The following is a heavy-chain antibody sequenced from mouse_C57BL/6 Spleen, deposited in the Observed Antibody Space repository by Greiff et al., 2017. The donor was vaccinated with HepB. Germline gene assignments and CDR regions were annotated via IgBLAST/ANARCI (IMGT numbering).Heavy chain of an antibody. Sequence: QVQLQQSGAELVKPGASVKISCKASGYAFSSYWMNWVKQRPGKGLEWIGQIYPGDGDTNYNGKFKGKATLTADKSSSTAYMQLSSLTSEDSAVYFCAREGDYGSSLWYFDVWGTGTTVTVSS. CDR1: GYAFSSYW. CDR2: IYPGDGDT. CDR3: AREGDYGSSLWYFDV. D-gene: IGHD1-1*01. V-gene: IGHV1-80*01. J-gene: IGHJ1*03.